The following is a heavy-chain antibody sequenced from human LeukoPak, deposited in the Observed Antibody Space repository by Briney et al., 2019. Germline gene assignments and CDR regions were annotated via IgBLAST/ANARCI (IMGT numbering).Heavy chain of an antibody. D-gene: IGHD4-23*01. V-gene: IGHV3-9*01. CDR1: GFTFDDYA. Sequence: PGGSLRLSCAASGFTFDDYAMHWVRQAPGKGLEWVSGISWNSGSIGYADSVKGRFTISRDNSKNTLYLQMNSLRAEDTAVYYCAKDLWGYGGNDAFDIWGQGTMVTVSS. J-gene: IGHJ3*02. CDR3: AKDLWGYGGNDAFDI. CDR2: ISWNSGSI.